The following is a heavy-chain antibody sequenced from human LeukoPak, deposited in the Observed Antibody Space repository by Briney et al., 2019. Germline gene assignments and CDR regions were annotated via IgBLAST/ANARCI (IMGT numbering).Heavy chain of an antibody. Sequence: GGSLRLSCAAFGFTLSSYGMHWVRQAPGKGLEWVAVIWYDGSNKYYADSVKGRFTISRDNSKNTLYVQMNSLRAEDTAVYYCTRAIRATGTDSWGQGTLVTVSS. V-gene: IGHV3-33*01. CDR2: IWYDGSNK. J-gene: IGHJ5*01. CDR3: TRAIRATGTDS. D-gene: IGHD6-13*01. CDR1: GFTLSSYG.